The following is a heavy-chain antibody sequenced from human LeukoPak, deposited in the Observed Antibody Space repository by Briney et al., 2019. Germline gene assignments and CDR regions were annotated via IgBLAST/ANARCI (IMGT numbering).Heavy chain of an antibody. CDR3: VRYPIAVADDY. J-gene: IGHJ4*02. V-gene: IGHV1-2*02. CDR1: GCTFTGYY. CDR2: INPNSGGT. Sequence: ASVKVSCKATGCTFTGYYMHWVRQAPGQGLEWMGWINPNSGGTNYAQKFQGRVTMTRDTSISTAYMELSRLRSDDTAVYYCVRYPIAVADDYWGQGTLVTVSS. D-gene: IGHD6-19*01.